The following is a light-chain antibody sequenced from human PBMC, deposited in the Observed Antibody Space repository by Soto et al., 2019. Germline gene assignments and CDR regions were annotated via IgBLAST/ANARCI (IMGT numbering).Light chain of an antibody. Sequence: EIVMTQSPATLSVSPGASATLSCRASHRVSTYLAWYQQTPGQAPRLLIYDVSTRATGIPDRFSGSGSGTEFTLTISSLHFEDIAVYYCQQYNNWPLTFGGGTRVEIK. V-gene: IGKV3-15*01. CDR1: HRVSTY. CDR3: QQYNNWPLT. J-gene: IGKJ4*01. CDR2: DVS.